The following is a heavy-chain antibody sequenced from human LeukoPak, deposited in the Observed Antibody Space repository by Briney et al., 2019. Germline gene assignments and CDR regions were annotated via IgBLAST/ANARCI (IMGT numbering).Heavy chain of an antibody. CDR3: AKDTTAGGNDAFDI. D-gene: IGHD4-23*01. CDR1: GFTFDDYA. J-gene: IGHJ3*02. CDR2: ISWNSGSI. V-gene: IGHV3-9*01. Sequence: QPGRSLRLSCAASGFTFDDYAMHWVRHAPGKGLEWVSGISWNSGSIGYADSVKGRFTISRDNAKNSLYLQMNSLRAEDTALYYCAKDTTAGGNDAFDIWGQGTMVTVSS.